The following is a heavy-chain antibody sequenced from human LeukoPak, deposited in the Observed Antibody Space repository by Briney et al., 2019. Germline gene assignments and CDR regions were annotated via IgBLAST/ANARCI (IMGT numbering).Heavy chain of an antibody. Sequence: SETLSLTCTVSGGSISSSSYYWGWIRQPPGKGLEWIGSISYSESTYYNPSHKSRVTISVDTSKDQFSLNLSSVTAADTAVYYCARHDIIAVAFSYWGQGTLVTVSS. CDR3: ARHDIIAVAFSY. CDR2: ISYSEST. D-gene: IGHD6-19*01. CDR1: GGSISSSSYY. V-gene: IGHV4-39*01. J-gene: IGHJ4*02.